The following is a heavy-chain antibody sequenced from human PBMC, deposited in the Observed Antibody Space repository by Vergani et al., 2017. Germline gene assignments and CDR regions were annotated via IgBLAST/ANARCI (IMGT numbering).Heavy chain of an antibody. V-gene: IGHV4-31*11. Sequence: QVQLQESGPGVVKPSQTLSLTCAVSGSSISSGDHCWTWIRQRPGKGLEWSGYIFYSGTTYDNPSLRSRLTISVDTSQNQFSLKLRSVTAADTAVYYCARVDTQVPATSHFYYMDVWGKGTTVVVSS. CDR3: ARVDTQVPATSHFYYMDV. J-gene: IGHJ6*03. D-gene: IGHD6-25*01. CDR2: IFYSGTT. CDR1: GSSISSGDHC.